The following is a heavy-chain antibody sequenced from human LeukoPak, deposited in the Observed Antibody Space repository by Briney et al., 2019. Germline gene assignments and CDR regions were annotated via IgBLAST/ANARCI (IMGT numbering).Heavy chain of an antibody. V-gene: IGHV1-3*01. D-gene: IGHD2-2*01. CDR2: INAGNGNT. CDR1: GYTFTSYA. Sequence: ASVKVSCKASGYTFTSYAMHWVRQAPGQRLEWMGWINAGNGNTKYSLKFQGRVTITRDTSASTAYMELSSPRSEDTAVYYCARAYHLNWFDPWGQGTLVTVSS. J-gene: IGHJ5*02. CDR3: ARAYHLNWFDP.